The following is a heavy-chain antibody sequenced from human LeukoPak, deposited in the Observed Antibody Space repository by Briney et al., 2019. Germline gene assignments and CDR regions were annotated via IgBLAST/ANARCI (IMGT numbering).Heavy chain of an antibody. J-gene: IGHJ5*02. Sequence: SGTLSLTCGVSGGSITSYYWCWIRQPPGKGLEWIGYISYSDDISSYKNTYSPPFTISRTISINSFKNQFSLHLTSVTAADPAVYYCARGRAGIDRWGQGTLVTVS. CDR3: ARGRAGIDR. D-gene: IGHD6-13*01. CDR1: GGSITSYY. V-gene: IGHV4-59*01. CDR2: ISYSDDISSYKN.